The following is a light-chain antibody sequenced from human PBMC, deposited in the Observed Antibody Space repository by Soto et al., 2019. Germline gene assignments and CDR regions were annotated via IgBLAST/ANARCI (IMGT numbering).Light chain of an antibody. CDR2: GNS. Sequence: QSVLTQPPSVSGAPGQRVTISCTGSSSNIGAGYDVLWYQQLPGTAPKLLIYGNSNRPSGVPDRFSGSKSGTSASLAITGLQAEDEADYYCQSYDSSLSVFGGGTKVTVL. V-gene: IGLV1-40*01. CDR3: QSYDSSLSV. J-gene: IGLJ2*01. CDR1: SSNIGAGYD.